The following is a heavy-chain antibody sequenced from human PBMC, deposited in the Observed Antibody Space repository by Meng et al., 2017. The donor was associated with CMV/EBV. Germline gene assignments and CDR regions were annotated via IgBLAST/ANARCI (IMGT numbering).Heavy chain of an antibody. J-gene: IGHJ4*02. V-gene: IGHV1-69*05. D-gene: IGHD6-6*01. CDR1: GGTFSSYA. Sequence: SVKVSCKASGGTFSSYAISWVRQAPGQGLEWMGGIISIFGTANYAQKFQGRVTITTDESTSTAYMELSSLRSEDTAVYYCARDREPYSSSSYFDYWGQGTLVTVSS. CDR3: ARDREPYSSSSYFDY. CDR2: IISIFGTA.